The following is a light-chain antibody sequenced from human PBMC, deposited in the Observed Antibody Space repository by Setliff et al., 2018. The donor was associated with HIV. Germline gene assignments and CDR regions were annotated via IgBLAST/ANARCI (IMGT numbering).Light chain of an antibody. CDR1: QSVLYNSKNKNY. V-gene: IGKV4-1*01. CDR3: QQYYSTPLT. Sequence: DIVMTQSPDSLAVSLGERATINCKSSQSVLYNSKNKNYLAWYQQKPGQPPKLVIYWASTRESGVPDRFSGSGSGTDFTLTISSLQAEDVAVYYCQQYYSTPLTFGGGTKVDIK. CDR2: WAS. J-gene: IGKJ4*01.